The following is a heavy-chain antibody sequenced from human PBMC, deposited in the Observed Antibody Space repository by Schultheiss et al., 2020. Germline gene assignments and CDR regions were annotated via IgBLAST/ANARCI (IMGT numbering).Heavy chain of an antibody. D-gene: IGHD5-12*01. CDR1: GYTLTGYY. J-gene: IGHJ4*02. Sequence: ASVKVSCKAPGYTLTGYYLHWVRQAPGQGLEWMGRITPNNGNTNYAQKFQGRVTMTTDTSTSTAYMELRSLRSDDTAVYYCARDSIVATIYFDYWGQGTLVTVSS. CDR2: ITPNNGNT. CDR3: ARDSIVATIYFDY. V-gene: IGHV1-2*06.